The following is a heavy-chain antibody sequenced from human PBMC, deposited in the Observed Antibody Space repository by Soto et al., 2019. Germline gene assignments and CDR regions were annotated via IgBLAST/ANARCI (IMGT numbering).Heavy chain of an antibody. CDR3: ARTGETGYDWGWFDP. CDR2: ISSDASNK. D-gene: IGHD3-9*01. CDR1: GFPFSAYA. Sequence: QVHLVESGGGVVQPGRSQRLSCAASGFPFSAYAMHWVRQAPGRGLEWLAVISSDASNKHYADSVKGRFSISRDNYENTVYLQMNSLGTEDTAAYYCARTGETGYDWGWFDPWGQGTLVTVSS. J-gene: IGHJ5*02. V-gene: IGHV3-30*03.